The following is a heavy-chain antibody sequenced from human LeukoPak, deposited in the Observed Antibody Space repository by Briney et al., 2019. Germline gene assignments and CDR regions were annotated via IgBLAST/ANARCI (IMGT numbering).Heavy chain of an antibody. D-gene: IGHD6-13*01. CDR2: VSTSSSTI. CDR3: ARSKGYSYGMDV. J-gene: IGHJ6*02. V-gene: IGHV3-48*04. CDR1: EFTFSTYS. Sequence: GGSLRLSCVASEFTFSTYSMNWVRQAPGKGLEWVSYVSTSSSTIYYADSVKGRFTISRDNAENSLYLQMNSLRAEDTAVYYCARSKGYSYGMDVWGQGTTVTVSS.